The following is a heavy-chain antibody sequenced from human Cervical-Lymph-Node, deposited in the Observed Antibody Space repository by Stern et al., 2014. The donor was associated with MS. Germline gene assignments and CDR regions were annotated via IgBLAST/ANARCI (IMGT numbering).Heavy chain of an antibody. CDR1: GGSISRSNW. CDR3: ASRGGGYCSGGSCSSADY. D-gene: IGHD2-15*01. J-gene: IGHJ4*02. Sequence: VQLVESGPGLVKPSGTLSLTCAVSGGSISRSNWWSWVRQAPGKGLEWIGEFYHSGSPNYNPSLKSRVTISVDKSKNEFSLKLTSVTAADTAVYYCASRGGGYCSGGSCSSADYWGQGALVIVSS. V-gene: IGHV4-4*02. CDR2: FYHSGSP.